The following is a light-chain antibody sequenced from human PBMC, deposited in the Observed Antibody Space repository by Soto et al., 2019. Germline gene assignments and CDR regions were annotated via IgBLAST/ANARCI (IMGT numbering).Light chain of an antibody. CDR2: QVS. J-gene: IGKJ1*01. Sequence: DIVLTQTPLSSPVTLGQPASISCRSSQSLVYSDGNTYLSWLQQRPGQPPRLLIYQVSNRVSGVPDRFSGSEAGTDFTLKISRVEAEDVGVYYFVQFSQFPRTFGQGTKVEIK. CDR1: QSLVYSDGNTY. V-gene: IGKV2-24*01. CDR3: VQFSQFPRT.